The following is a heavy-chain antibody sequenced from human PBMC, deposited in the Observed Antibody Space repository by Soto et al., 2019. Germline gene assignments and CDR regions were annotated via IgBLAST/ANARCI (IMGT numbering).Heavy chain of an antibody. D-gene: IGHD2-2*01. CDR3: ARGYCSSTSCYQRYFDL. CDR1: GGTFSSYA. CDR2: IIPIFGTA. Sequence: QVQLVQSGAEVKKPGSSVKVSCKASGGTFSSYAISWVRQAPGQGLEWMGGIIPIFGTANYAQKFQGRVTITADESTSTAYMELSSLRSEDTAVYYCARGYCSSTSCYQRYFDLWGRGNLVTVSS. V-gene: IGHV1-69*01. J-gene: IGHJ2*01.